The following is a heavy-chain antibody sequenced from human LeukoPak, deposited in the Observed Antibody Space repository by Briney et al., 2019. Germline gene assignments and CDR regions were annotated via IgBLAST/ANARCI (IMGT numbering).Heavy chain of an antibody. V-gene: IGHV4-61*02. D-gene: IGHD1-7*01. Sequence: PSQTLSFTCTVSGGSISSGSYYWSWIRQPAGKGLEWIGRIYTSGSTNYNPSLKSRVTISVDTSKNQFSLKLSSVTAADTAVYYCARDRGNWNYLGYFDYWGQGTLVTVSS. J-gene: IGHJ4*02. CDR1: GGSISSGSYY. CDR2: IYTSGST. CDR3: ARDRGNWNYLGYFDY.